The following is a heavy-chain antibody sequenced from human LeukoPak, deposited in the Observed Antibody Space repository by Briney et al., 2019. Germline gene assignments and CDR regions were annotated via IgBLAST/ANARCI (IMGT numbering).Heavy chain of an antibody. V-gene: IGHV1-8*02. Sequence: ASVKVSCKPSGYTFTNFGITWVRQATGQGLEWMGWMNANSGNTGYAQKFKGRVTMTRATSISTAYMELSSLRSEDTAVYYCAREYCSSTSCSGGWWFDPWGQGTLVTVSS. CDR3: AREYCSSTSCSGGWWFDP. CDR2: MNANSGNT. J-gene: IGHJ5*02. D-gene: IGHD2-2*01. CDR1: GYTFTNFG.